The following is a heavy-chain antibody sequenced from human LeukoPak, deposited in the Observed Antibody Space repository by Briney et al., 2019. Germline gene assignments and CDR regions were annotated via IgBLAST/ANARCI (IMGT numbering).Heavy chain of an antibody. CDR1: GGSISSSSSY. Sequence: PSESLSLTCTVSGGSISSSSSYWRWIRQPPGKGLEYIASINYSGSTYYNPSLKSRVTMSVDTSKNQFSLKLSSVTAADTAVYYCARRVAGSGYRDYWGQGTLVTVSS. CDR3: ARRVAGSGYRDY. CDR2: INYSGST. J-gene: IGHJ4*02. V-gene: IGHV4-39*01. D-gene: IGHD3-22*01.